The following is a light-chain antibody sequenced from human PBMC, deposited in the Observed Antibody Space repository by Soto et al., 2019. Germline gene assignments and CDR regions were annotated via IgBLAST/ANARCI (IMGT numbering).Light chain of an antibody. CDR2: SAS. V-gene: IGKV3-15*01. CDR1: QSVSTS. J-gene: IGKJ2*01. Sequence: VMTQSPATLSVFPGERVTLSCRASQSVSTSLAWYQQKPGQAPRLLIYSASTRATGIPARFSGSGSGTEFTLTISSLESEDFAVYYCQQYIHGYTFGQGTELEIK. CDR3: QQYIHGYT.